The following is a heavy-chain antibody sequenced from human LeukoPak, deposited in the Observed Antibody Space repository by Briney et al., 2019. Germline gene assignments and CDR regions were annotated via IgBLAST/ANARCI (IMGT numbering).Heavy chain of an antibody. CDR1: GFTFSSYA. J-gene: IGHJ3*02. CDR3: ARGGVGARSGAFDI. V-gene: IGHV3-64*01. D-gene: IGHD1-26*01. Sequence: GGSLRLSCAASGFTFSSYAMHWVRQAPGKGLEYVSAISSNGGSTYYANSVKGRFTISRDNSKNTLYLQMGSLRAEDMAVYHCARGGVGARSGAFDIWGQGTMVTVSS. CDR2: ISSNGGST.